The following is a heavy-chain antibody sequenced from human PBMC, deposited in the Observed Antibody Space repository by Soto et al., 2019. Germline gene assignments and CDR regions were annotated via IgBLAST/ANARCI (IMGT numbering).Heavy chain of an antibody. CDR1: GFTFSSYA. J-gene: IGHJ4*02. CDR2: ISGSGGST. V-gene: IGHV3-23*01. Sequence: GGSLRLSCAASGFTFSSYAMSWVRQAPGKGLEWVSAISGSGGSTYYADSVKGRFTISRDNSKNTLYLQMNSLRAEDTAVYYCAKALGLAAGGLEFDYWGQGTLAPVYS. CDR3: AKALGLAAGGLEFDY. D-gene: IGHD6-13*01.